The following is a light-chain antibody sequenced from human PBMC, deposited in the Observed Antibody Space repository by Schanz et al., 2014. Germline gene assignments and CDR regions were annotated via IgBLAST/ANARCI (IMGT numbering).Light chain of an antibody. J-gene: IGLJ2*01. CDR3: SSYAGSNNLV. CDR1: TSDVGAYNY. V-gene: IGLV2-8*01. CDR2: EVS. Sequence: QSALTQPPSASGSLGQSVTISCTGTTSDVGAYNYVSWYQQHPGKAPKLMIYEVSKRPSGVPDRFSGSRSGSTASLTVSGLQADDEADYYCSSYAGSNNLVFGGGTKLTVL.